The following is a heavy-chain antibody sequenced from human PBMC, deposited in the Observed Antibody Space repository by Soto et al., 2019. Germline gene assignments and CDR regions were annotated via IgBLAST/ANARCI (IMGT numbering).Heavy chain of an antibody. J-gene: IGHJ3*02. Sequence: ASVTVSCKVSGYTLTELSMHWVRQAPGKGLEWMGGFDPEDGETIYAQKFQGRVTMTEDTSTDTAYMELSSLRSEDTAVYYCATQTQWLVHYAFDIWGQGTMVTVSS. V-gene: IGHV1-24*01. CDR1: GYTLTELS. D-gene: IGHD6-19*01. CDR3: ATQTQWLVHYAFDI. CDR2: FDPEDGET.